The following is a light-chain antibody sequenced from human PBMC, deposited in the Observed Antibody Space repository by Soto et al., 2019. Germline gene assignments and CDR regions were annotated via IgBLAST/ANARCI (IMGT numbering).Light chain of an antibody. CDR3: SSYAGSNNLGV. CDR1: SSDVGGYNY. V-gene: IGLV2-8*01. CDR2: EVS. Sequence: QSALTQPPSASGSPGQSVTISCTGTSSDVGGYNYVSWYQQHPGKAPKLMIYEVSKRPSGVPDRFSGSKSGNTASLTASGLQAEDEADYYGSSYAGSNNLGVFGTGTKGTVL. J-gene: IGLJ1*01.